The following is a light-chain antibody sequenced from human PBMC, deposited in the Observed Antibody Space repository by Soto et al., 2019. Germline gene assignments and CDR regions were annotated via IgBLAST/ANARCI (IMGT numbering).Light chain of an antibody. J-gene: IGKJ1*01. Sequence: DIVFTQSPATLSLSPGERATLSCRASQSVSSYLAWYQQKPGQAPRLLIYDASNRATGIPARFSGSGPGTDFTLTISSLEPEDFAVYYCQQRSNWPWTFGQGTKV. CDR1: QSVSSY. V-gene: IGKV3D-11*02. CDR3: QQRSNWPWT. CDR2: DAS.